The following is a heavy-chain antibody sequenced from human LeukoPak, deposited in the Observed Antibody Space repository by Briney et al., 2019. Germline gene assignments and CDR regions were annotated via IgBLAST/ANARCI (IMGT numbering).Heavy chain of an antibody. D-gene: IGHD3-3*01. J-gene: IGHJ6*03. V-gene: IGHV4-38-2*02. CDR1: GYSISSGYY. CDR2: IYHSGST. CDR3: ARGMSGDYDFWSGYYIPPLGYYYMDV. Sequence: SETLSLTCTVSGYSISSGYYWGWIRQPPGKGLEWIGSIYHSGSTNYNPSLKSRVTISVDTSKNQFSLKLSSVTAADTAVYYCARGMSGDYDFWSGYYIPPLGYYYMDVWGKGTTVIVSS.